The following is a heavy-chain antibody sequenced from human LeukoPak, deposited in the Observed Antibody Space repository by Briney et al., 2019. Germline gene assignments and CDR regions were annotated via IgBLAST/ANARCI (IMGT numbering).Heavy chain of an antibody. D-gene: IGHD3-3*01. J-gene: IGHJ6*02. Sequence: ASVKVSCKASGYTFTSYGISWVRQAPGQGLEWMGWISAYNGNTNYAQKLQGRVAMTTDTSTSRAYMELRSLRSDDTAVYYCARDTIFGVVTVYYYYGMDVWGHGTTVTVSS. CDR3: ARDTIFGVVTVYYYYGMDV. V-gene: IGHV1-18*01. CDR2: ISAYNGNT. CDR1: GYTFTSYG.